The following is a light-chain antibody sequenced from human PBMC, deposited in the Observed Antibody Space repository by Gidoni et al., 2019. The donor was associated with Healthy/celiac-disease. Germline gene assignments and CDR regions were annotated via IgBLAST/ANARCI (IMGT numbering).Light chain of an antibody. V-gene: IGKV3-20*01. CDR1: QSVSSSY. CDR3: QQYGSSPMYT. CDR2: GAS. J-gene: IGKJ2*01. Sequence: ELVSTPSPATLSLSPGERATLSCRASQSVSSSYLAWYQQKPGQAPRLLIYGASSRATGIPDRFSGSGSGTDFTLTISRLEPEDFAVYYCQQYGSSPMYTFGQXTKLEIK.